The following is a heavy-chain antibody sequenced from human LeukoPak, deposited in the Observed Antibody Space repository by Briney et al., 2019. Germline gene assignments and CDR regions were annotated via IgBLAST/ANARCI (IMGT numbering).Heavy chain of an antibody. D-gene: IGHD3-16*01. J-gene: IGHJ3*01. V-gene: IGHV1-2*02. CDR1: D. Sequence: ASVKVSCKTSDLHWVRQAPGHGLEWMGWINPNSGDTNYAQKFQGKISMTADTSTSTAYMELRRLRSDDTAVYYCAKGFDAADYYWGQGGFDFWGQGTKVIVSS. CDR2: INPNSGDT. CDR3: AKGFDAADYYWGQGGFDF.